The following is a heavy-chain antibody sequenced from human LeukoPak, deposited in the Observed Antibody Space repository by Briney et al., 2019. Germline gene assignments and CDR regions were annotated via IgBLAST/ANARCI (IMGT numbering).Heavy chain of an antibody. J-gene: IGHJ6*03. CDR3: ARNPSLSGYGGYYYYYMDV. Sequence: PSETLSLTCTVSGGSISSYYWSWIRQPPGKGLEWIGYIYYSGSTNYNPSLKSRVTISVDTSKNQFSLKLSSVTAADTAVYYCARNPSLSGYGGYYYYYMDVWGKGTTVTISS. V-gene: IGHV4-59*01. CDR2: IYYSGST. D-gene: IGHD5-12*01. CDR1: GGSISSYY.